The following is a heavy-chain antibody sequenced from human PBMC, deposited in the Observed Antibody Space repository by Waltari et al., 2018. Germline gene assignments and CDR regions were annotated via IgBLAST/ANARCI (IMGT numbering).Heavy chain of an antibody. CDR2: IIPSLGIA. D-gene: IGHD3-22*01. CDR1: GGTFSSYT. Sequence: QVQLVQSGAEVKKPGSSVKVSCKASGGTFSSYTISWVRQAPGQGLEWMGRIIPSLGIANDAKKVQGRGTITADKSTSTAYMELSSLRSEDTAVYYCARGYYDSSGYSDYWGQGTLVTVSS. CDR3: ARGYYDSSGYSDY. J-gene: IGHJ4*02. V-gene: IGHV1-69*02.